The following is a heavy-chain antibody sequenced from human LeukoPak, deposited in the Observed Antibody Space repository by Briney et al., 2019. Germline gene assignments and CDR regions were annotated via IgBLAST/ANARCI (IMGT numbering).Heavy chain of an antibody. CDR2: VYYSGST. V-gene: IGHV4-59*13. D-gene: IGHD3-22*01. J-gene: IGHJ5*02. Sequence: KPSETLSLTCTVSGGSISSYYWSWIRQPPGKGLEWIGHVYYSGSTTYNPSLKSRVTISVDTSKNQFSLKLSSVTAADTAVYYCARAPYTSGFYFFDPWGQGTLVTVSS. CDR3: ARAPYTSGFYFFDP. CDR1: GGSISSYY.